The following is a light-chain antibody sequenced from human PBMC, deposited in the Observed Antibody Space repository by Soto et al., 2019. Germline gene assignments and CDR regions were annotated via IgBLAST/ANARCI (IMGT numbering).Light chain of an antibody. CDR1: QSISRW. Sequence: DIQMTQSPSTLSASVGDRVTITCRASQSISRWLAWYQQKPGKAPELLIYDASILESGVPSRFSGSGSGTNFTLTISILRPVDFEIINCQKFNVFLWSSGRGTRLDIK. CDR2: DAS. J-gene: IGKJ2*04. CDR3: QKFNVFLWS. V-gene: IGKV1-5*01.